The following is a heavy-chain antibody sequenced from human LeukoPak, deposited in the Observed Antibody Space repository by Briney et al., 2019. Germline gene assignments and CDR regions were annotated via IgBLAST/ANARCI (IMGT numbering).Heavy chain of an antibody. V-gene: IGHV4-38-2*02. CDR1: GYSISSGYY. D-gene: IGHD6-13*01. CDR2: IYHSGST. J-gene: IGHJ4*02. CDR3: ARGRFPLLSWFDY. Sequence: SETLSLTCTVSGYSISSGYYWGWIRQPPGKGLEWIGSIYHSGSTNYNPSLKSRVAISVDTSKNQFSLKLSSVTAADTAVYYCARGRFPLLSWFDYWGQGTLVTVSS.